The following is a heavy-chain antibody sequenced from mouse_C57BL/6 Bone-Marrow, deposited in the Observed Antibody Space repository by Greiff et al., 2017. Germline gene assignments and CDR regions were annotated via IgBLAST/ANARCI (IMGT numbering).Heavy chain of an antibody. CDR3: AYYDGSPFAY. J-gene: IGHJ3*01. CDR2: IDPSDSYT. V-gene: IGHV1-50*01. Sequence: QVQLQQPGAELVKPGASVKLSCKASGYTFTSYWMQWVKQRPGQGLEWIGEIDPSDSYTNYNQKFKGKATLTVDTSSSTAYMQLSSRTSEDSAVYYCAYYDGSPFAYWGQGTLVTVSA. CDR1: GYTFTSYW. D-gene: IGHD1-1*01.